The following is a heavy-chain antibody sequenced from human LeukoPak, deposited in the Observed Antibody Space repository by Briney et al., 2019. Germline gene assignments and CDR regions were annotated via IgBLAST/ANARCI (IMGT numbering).Heavy chain of an antibody. J-gene: IGHJ4*02. Sequence: PSETLSLTCTVSGGSISSYYWSWIRQPPGKGLEWIGYIYYSGSTNYNPSLKSRVTISVDTSKNQFSLKLSSVTAADTAVYYCARDIQTYYYDSSGYFKGALFDYWGQGTLVTVSS. D-gene: IGHD3-22*01. V-gene: IGHV4-59*12. CDR2: IYYSGST. CDR1: GGSISSYY. CDR3: ARDIQTYYYDSSGYFKGALFDY.